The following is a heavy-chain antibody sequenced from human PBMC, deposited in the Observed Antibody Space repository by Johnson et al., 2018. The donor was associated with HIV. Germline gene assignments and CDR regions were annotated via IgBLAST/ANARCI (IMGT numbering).Heavy chain of an antibody. D-gene: IGHD6-19*01. CDR3: ARVSTQWLRVDAFDI. CDR1: GFTFSSYA. CDR2: ISYDGSNK. V-gene: IGHV3-30*04. Sequence: VQLVESGGGVVRPGGSLRLSCAASGFTFSSYAMHWVRQDPGKGLEWVAVISYDGSNKYYADSVKGRFTISRDNSKNTLYLQMNSLRAEDTAVYYCARVSTQWLRVDAFDIWGQGTMVTVSS. J-gene: IGHJ3*02.